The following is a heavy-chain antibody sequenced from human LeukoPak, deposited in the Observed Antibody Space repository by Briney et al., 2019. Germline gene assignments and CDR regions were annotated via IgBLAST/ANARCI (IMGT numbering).Heavy chain of an antibody. D-gene: IGHD3-16*02. CDR2: IYPGDSNT. CDR3: ARRYDYVWGSSRCHFDN. CDR1: GYSFTSYW. J-gene: IGHJ4*02. V-gene: IGHV5-51*01. Sequence: LGESLKISCKGSGYSFTSYWIGWVRQMPGKGLEWMGIIYPGDSNTRYSPSFQGQVTISADKSISTAYLQWSSLKASDTAMYYCARRYDYVWGSSRCHFDNWGQGTLVTVSS.